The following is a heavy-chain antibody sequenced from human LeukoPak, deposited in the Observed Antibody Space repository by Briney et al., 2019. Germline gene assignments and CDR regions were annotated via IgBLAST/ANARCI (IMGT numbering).Heavy chain of an antibody. CDR1: GGSISSYY. CDR3: ARGGGYDSFDY. J-gene: IGHJ4*02. Sequence: SETLSLTCTVSGGSISSYYWSWIRQPPGKGLEWIGYIYYSGSTNYNPSLKSRVTISVDTSKNQFSLKLSSVTAADTAVYYCARGGGYDSFDYWGQGTLATVSS. V-gene: IGHV4-59*01. D-gene: IGHD5-12*01. CDR2: IYYSGST.